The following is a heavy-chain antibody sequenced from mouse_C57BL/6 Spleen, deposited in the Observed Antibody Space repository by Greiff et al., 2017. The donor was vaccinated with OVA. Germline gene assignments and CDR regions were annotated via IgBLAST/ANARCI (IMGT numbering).Heavy chain of an antibody. J-gene: IGHJ3*01. D-gene: IGHD2-5*01. CDR3: ARQGYSNYPAWFAY. Sequence: EVHLVESGGGLVKPGGSLKLSCAASGFTFSSYTMSWVRQTPEKRLEWVATISGGGGNTYYPDRVKGRFTISRDNAKNTLYLQMSSLRSEDTALYYCARQGYSNYPAWFAYWGQGTLVTVSA. CDR1: GFTFSSYT. CDR2: ISGGGGNT. V-gene: IGHV5-9*01.